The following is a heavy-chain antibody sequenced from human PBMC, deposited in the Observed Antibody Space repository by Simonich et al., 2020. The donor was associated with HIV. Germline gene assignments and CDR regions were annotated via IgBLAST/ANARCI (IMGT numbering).Heavy chain of an antibody. CDR3: ARHVAGADIDY. V-gene: IGHV4-34*01. Sequence: QVQLQQWGAGLLKPAETLSLTCAVYGGSFSGYYWSWIRQPPGKGLEWIGEINHSGITNYNPSLKSRIAMSRDMSKNQSSLKLSSVTAADTAVYYCARHVAGADIDYWGQGTLVTVSS. CDR2: INHSGIT. J-gene: IGHJ4*02. D-gene: IGHD2-15*01. CDR1: GGSFSGYY.